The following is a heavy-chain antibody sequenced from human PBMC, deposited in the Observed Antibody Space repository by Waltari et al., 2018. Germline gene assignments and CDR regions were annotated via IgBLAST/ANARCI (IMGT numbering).Heavy chain of an antibody. J-gene: IGHJ3*02. V-gene: IGHV3-48*01. CDR2: ISSSSSTI. CDR3: GNYDFWSGLNDAFDI. CDR1: GFTFSSYS. Sequence: EVQLVESGGGLVQPGGSLRLSCAASGFTFSSYSMNWVRQAPGKGLEWVSYISSSSSTIYYADSVKGRFTISRDNAKNSLYLQMNSLRAEDTAVYYCGNYDFWSGLNDAFDIWGQGTMVTVSS. D-gene: IGHD3-3*01.